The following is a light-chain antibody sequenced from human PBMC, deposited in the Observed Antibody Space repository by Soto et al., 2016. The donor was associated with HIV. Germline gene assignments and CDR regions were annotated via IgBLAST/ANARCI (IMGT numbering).Light chain of an antibody. V-gene: IGKV1-5*03. J-gene: IGKJ2*01. Sequence: DIQMTQTPSTLSASVGDRVTITCRASQDITTWLAWYQQKPGKPPNLLIYKASNLQNGVPSRFSGSGSGTEFTLSINSLQPDDFATYYCQQFGNKPYTFG. CDR1: QDITTW. CDR2: KAS. CDR3: QQFGNKPYT.